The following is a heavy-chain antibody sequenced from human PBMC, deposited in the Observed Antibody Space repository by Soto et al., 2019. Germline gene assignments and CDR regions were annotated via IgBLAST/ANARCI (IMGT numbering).Heavy chain of an antibody. Sequence: QVQLVESGGGVVQPGRSLRLSCAASGFTFSSYGMHWVRQAPGKGLEWVAVIWYDGSNKYYADSVKGRFTISRDNSKNTLYLQMNSLRAEDTAVYYCLVSSVTRYRSGGSCYSSRDAFDIWGQGTMVTVSS. CDR2: IWYDGSNK. CDR1: GFTFSSYG. D-gene: IGHD2-15*01. J-gene: IGHJ3*02. CDR3: LVSSVTRYRSGGSCYSSRDAFDI. V-gene: IGHV3-33*01.